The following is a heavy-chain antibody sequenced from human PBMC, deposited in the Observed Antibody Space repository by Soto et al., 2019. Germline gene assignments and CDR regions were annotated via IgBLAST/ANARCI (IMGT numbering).Heavy chain of an antibody. V-gene: IGHV1-3*01. J-gene: IGHJ5*02. D-gene: IGHD6-13*01. CDR3: VRRHVSATGIDWFDP. Sequence: ASVKVSCKASGYTFTSYGIHWVRQAPGQRLEWMGCINAANGDTKYSPKFQGRVTITRDTTASTAYMELSSLRSEDTAVYYCVRRHVSATGIDWFDPWGQGTLVTVSS. CDR2: INAANGDT. CDR1: GYTFTSYG.